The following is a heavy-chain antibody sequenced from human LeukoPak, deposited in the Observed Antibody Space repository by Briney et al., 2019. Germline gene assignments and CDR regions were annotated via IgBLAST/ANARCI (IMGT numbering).Heavy chain of an antibody. CDR2: VDHTGST. CDR1: DDSITMYY. Sequence: SETLSLTCSVSDDSITMYYWTWIRQPSGKGLEWIGYVDHTGSTNFNPSLNGRVSISRDTTKNLFSLRLRSVTAADTAVYYCARLTVQWLLLEPPDDAFDIWGQGTMVTVSS. CDR3: ARLTVQWLLLEPPDDAFDI. J-gene: IGHJ3*02. D-gene: IGHD3-22*01. V-gene: IGHV4-59*01.